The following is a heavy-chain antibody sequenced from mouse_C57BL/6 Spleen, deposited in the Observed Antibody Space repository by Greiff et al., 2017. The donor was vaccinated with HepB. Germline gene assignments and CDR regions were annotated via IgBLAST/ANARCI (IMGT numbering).Heavy chain of an antibody. CDR1: GFTFSDYG. CDR2: ISSGSSTI. CDR3: ARLNGSSLYYFDY. V-gene: IGHV5-17*01. Sequence: EVKLMESGGGLVKPGGSLKLSCAASGFTFSDYGMHWVRQAPEKGLEWVAYISSGSSTIYYADTVKGRFTISRDNAKNTLFLQMTSLRSEDTAMYYCARLNGSSLYYFDYWGQGTTLTVSS. D-gene: IGHD1-1*01. J-gene: IGHJ2*01.